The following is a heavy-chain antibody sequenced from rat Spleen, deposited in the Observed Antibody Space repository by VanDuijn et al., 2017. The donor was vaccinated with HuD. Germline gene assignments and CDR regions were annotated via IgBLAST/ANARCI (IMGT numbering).Heavy chain of an antibody. CDR1: GFTFNRYY. CDR3: TTWYYYDNRFDY. CDR2: ISTAGSNT. V-gene: IGHV5-27*01. J-gene: IGHJ2*01. Sequence: EVQLVESGGGLVQPGGSLKFSCAASGFTFNRYYMVWVRQAPTKGLEWVAYISTAGSNTFYRDSVQGRFTISRDNDKSTLHRRMDSLRSEDTATYYCTTWYYYDNRFDYWGQGVMVTVSS. D-gene: IGHD1-12*01.